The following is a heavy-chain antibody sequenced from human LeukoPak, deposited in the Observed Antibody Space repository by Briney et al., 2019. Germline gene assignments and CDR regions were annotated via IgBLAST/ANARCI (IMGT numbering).Heavy chain of an antibody. CDR1: GYNFTTYW. CDR2: IYPDESDS. V-gene: IGHV5-51*01. J-gene: IGHJ4*02. Sequence: GESLKISCQGSGYNFTTYWILWVRQMPGKGLEWLGIIYPDESDSRYSPSFRGQVTMSADQSVTTAYLYWRSLKASDSAIYYCARQRTVIPAAPSDYWGQGTLVTVAS. D-gene: IGHD2-2*01. CDR3: ARQRTVIPAAPSDY.